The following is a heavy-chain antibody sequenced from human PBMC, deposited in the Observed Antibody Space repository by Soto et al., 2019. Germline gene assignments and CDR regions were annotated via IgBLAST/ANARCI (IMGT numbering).Heavy chain of an antibody. J-gene: IGHJ4*02. CDR2: ISGSGGST. D-gene: IGHD3-10*01. V-gene: IGHV3-23*01. CDR3: AKRKTMVRGTIDY. Sequence: GGSLRLSCAASGFTFSSYAMSWVRQAPGKGLEWVSAISGSGGSTYYADSVKGRFTISRDNSRNTLYLQMNSLRAEDTAVYYCAKRKTMVRGTIDYWGQGTLVTVSS. CDR1: GFTFSSYA.